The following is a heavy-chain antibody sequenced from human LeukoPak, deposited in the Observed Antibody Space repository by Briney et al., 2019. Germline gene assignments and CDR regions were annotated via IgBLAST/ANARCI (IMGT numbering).Heavy chain of an antibody. D-gene: IGHD2-15*01. V-gene: IGHV4-59*01. J-gene: IGHJ4*02. CDR2: IYYSGST. Sequence: ESSETLSLTCTVSGGSISSYSWSWIRQPPGKGLEWIGYIYYSGSTNYNPSLKSRVTISIDTSKNQFSLKLSSVTAADTAVYYCATHPPKLCTGGSCSDYWGQGTLVTVSS. CDR3: ATHPPKLCTGGSCSDY. CDR1: GGSISSYS.